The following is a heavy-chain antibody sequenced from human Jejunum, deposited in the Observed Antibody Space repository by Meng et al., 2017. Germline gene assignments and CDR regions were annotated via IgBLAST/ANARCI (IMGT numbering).Heavy chain of an antibody. Sequence: QVQLQESGPALVKPSETLSLTCTVTGGSISPYWWTWIRQPPGKGLEWIGNIYYTGSTNYDPSLQSRVTISLDTSKNQFSLSLSSVTAADTAVYYCARNRDSGLWGRGTLVTVSS. J-gene: IGHJ2*01. CDR3: ARNRDSGL. D-gene: IGHD1-14*01. CDR1: GGSISPYW. CDR2: IYYTGST. V-gene: IGHV4-59*01.